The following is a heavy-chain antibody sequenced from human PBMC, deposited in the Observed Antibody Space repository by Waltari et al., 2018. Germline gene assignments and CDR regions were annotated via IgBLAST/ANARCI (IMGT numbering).Heavy chain of an antibody. D-gene: IGHD2-8*02. CDR2: ISFDGVNK. Sequence: QVQLVESGGGVVHPGRSLRLSCAASGFSFRNHALRWVRQAPGMGLEWVAVISFDGVNKYYADSVKGRFTISRDNSKNTLYLQMNSLRADDTAFYYCGRSSTYWSIDYWGQGTLVTVSS. CDR1: GFSFRNHA. J-gene: IGHJ4*02. V-gene: IGHV3-30*01. CDR3: GRSSTYWSIDY.